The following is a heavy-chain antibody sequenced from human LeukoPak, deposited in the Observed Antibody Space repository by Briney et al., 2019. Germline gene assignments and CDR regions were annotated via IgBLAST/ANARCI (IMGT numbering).Heavy chain of an antibody. V-gene: IGHV4-39*01. CDR2: IYYSGST. J-gene: IGHJ4*02. CDR3: ARRPMGPALMQVFDY. CDR1: GGSISSSSYY. D-gene: IGHD2-8*01. Sequence: SETLSLTCTVSGGSISSSSYYWGWIRQPPGKGLEWIGSIYYSGSTYYNPSLKSRVTISVDTSKNQYSLKLSSVTAADTAVYYCARRPMGPALMQVFDYWGQGTLVTVSS.